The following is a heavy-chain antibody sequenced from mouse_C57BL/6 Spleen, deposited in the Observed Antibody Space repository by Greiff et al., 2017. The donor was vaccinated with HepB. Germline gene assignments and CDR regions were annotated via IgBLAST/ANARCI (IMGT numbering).Heavy chain of an antibody. CDR2: IDPSDSDT. CDR3: ARTYYGSSPYFDY. V-gene: IGHV1-69*01. J-gene: IGHJ2*01. Sequence: VQLQQPGAELVMPGASVKLSCKASGYTFTSYWMHWVKQRPGQGLEWIGEIDPSDSDTNYNQKFKGKSTLTVDKSASTAYMQLSSLTSEDSAVYYCARTYYGSSPYFDYWGQGTTLTVSS. D-gene: IGHD1-1*01. CDR1: GYTFTSYW.